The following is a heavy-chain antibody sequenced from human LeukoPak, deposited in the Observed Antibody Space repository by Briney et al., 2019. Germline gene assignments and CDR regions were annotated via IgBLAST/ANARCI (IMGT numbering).Heavy chain of an antibody. CDR2: IGTAGDT. CDR1: GFTFSSYD. Sequence: PGGSLRLSCAASGFTFSSYDMHWVRQATGKGLEWVSAIGTAGDTYYPGSVKGRFTISRENAKNSLYLQMNSLRAGDTAVYYCARDPPPSYGGNSLRAFDIWGQGTMVTVSS. D-gene: IGHD4-23*01. CDR3: ARDPPPSYGGNSLRAFDI. J-gene: IGHJ3*02. V-gene: IGHV3-13*01.